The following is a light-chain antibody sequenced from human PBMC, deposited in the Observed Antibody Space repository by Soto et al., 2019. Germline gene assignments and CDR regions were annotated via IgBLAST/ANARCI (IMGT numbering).Light chain of an antibody. CDR1: QSISFY. V-gene: IGKV3-11*01. CDR2: DAS. J-gene: IGKJ5*01. CDR3: QQYKSWPIT. Sequence: EIVLTQSPATLSLSPGERATLSCRASQSISFYLTWYQHKPGQAPRLLIYDASNRATGIPARFSGSGSGTEFTLTISGLQSEDFAVYYCQQYKSWPITFGQGTRLEIK.